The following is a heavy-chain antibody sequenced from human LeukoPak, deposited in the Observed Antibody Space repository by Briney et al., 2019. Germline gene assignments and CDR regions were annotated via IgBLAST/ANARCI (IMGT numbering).Heavy chain of an antibody. D-gene: IGHD1-26*01. V-gene: IGHV4-59*01. CDR1: GGSFSGYY. Sequence: SETLSLTCAVYGGSFSGYYWSWIRQPPGKGLEWIGYIYYSGSTNYNPSLKSRVTISVGRSKNQFSLKLRSVIAADTAVYYCARVGWELLGPFDHWGQGTLVTVSS. CDR3: ARVGWELLGPFDH. CDR2: IYYSGST. J-gene: IGHJ4*02.